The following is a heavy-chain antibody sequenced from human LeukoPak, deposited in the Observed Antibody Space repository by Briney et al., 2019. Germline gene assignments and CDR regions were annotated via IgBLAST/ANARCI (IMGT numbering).Heavy chain of an antibody. CDR3: ARDIGYSYGVDY. J-gene: IGHJ4*02. V-gene: IGHV1-69*13. Sequence: ASVKVSCKASGGTFSSYAISWVRQAPGQGLEWMGGIIPIFGTANYAQKFQGRVTITADESTSTAYMELSSLRSEDTDVYYCARDIGYSYGVDYWGQGTLVTVSS. D-gene: IGHD5-18*01. CDR2: IIPIFGTA. CDR1: GGTFSSYA.